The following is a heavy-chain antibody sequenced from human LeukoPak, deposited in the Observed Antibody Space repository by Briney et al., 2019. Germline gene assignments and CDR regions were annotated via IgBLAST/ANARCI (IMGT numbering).Heavy chain of an antibody. Sequence: GGSLRLSCAASGFAFNTYSMNWVRQAPGKGLEWVSYISSSSSPIYYADSVRGRFTISRDNAKNSLYLQMNSLRDEDTAVYYCARDHYSRNDYWGQGTLVTVSS. CDR1: GFAFNTYS. CDR2: ISSSSSPI. D-gene: IGHD6-13*01. CDR3: ARDHYSRNDY. J-gene: IGHJ4*02. V-gene: IGHV3-48*02.